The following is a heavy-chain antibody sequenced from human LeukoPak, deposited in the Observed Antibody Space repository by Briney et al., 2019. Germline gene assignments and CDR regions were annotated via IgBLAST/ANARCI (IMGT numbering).Heavy chain of an antibody. J-gene: IGHJ3*02. D-gene: IGHD3-3*01. CDR2: IYYSGST. V-gene: IGHV4-59*01. CDR1: GGSISSYY. CDR3: AREVTIFGVTRAFDI. Sequence: SETLSLTCTVSGGSISSYYWSWIRQPPGKGLEWIGYIYYSGSTNYNPSLKSRVTISVDTSKNQFSLKLSSVTAADTAVYYCAREVTIFGVTRAFDIWGQGTMVTVSS.